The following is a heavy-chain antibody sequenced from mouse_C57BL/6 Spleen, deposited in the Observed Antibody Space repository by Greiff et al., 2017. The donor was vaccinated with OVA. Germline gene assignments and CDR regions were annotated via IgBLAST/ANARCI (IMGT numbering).Heavy chain of an antibody. CDR2: IYPGDGDT. V-gene: IGHV1-82*01. CDR3: ARYDYDSYYAMDY. CDR1: GYAFSSSW. J-gene: IGHJ4*01. D-gene: IGHD2-4*01. Sequence: QVQLKESGPELVKPGASVKISCKASGYAFSSSWMNWVKQRPGKGLEWIGRIYPGDGDTNYNGKFKGKATLTADKSSSTAYMQLSSLTSEDSAVYFCARYDYDSYYAMDYWGQGTSVTVSS.